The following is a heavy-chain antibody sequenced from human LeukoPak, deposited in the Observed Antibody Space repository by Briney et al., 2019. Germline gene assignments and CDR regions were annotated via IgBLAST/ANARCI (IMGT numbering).Heavy chain of an antibody. CDR3: ARLRYFDITHYFDY. V-gene: IGHV5-51*01. CDR2: VYPGDSRT. D-gene: IGHD3-9*01. J-gene: IGHJ4*02. CDR1: GYSFTNDW. Sequence: GESLKIFCKGSGYSFTNDWIGWVRQMPGKGLEWMGIVYPGDSRTTYSPSFEGQVTISADKSVNIAYLQWSSLKASDTAVYYCARLRYFDITHYFDYWGQGTLVTVSS.